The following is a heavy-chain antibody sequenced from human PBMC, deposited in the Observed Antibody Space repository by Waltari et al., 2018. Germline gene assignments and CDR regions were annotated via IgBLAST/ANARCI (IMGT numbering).Heavy chain of an antibody. CDR3: ARDHDSSGYPTFDY. Sequence: EVQLVESGGGLVQPGGSLRLSCAASGSTFNTYHMNWVREAPGGGPVGLSFIMDSGSTIYYADAVKVRFTISRDNAKNSLSLQMNSLRDEDTALYYCARDHDSSGYPTFDYWGQGTLVTVSS. CDR1: GSTFNTYH. CDR2: IMDSGSTI. V-gene: IGHV3-48*02. J-gene: IGHJ4*02. D-gene: IGHD3-22*01.